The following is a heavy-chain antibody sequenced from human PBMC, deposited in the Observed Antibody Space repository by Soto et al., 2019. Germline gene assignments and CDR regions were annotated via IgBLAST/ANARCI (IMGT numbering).Heavy chain of an antibody. CDR1: GFTFSSYA. Sequence: PGGSLRLSCAASGFTFSSYAMSWVRQAPGKGLEWVSAISGSGGSTYYADSVKGRFTISRDNSKNTLYLQMNSLRAEDTAVYYCAKDLGGYYDSSGYYLPGAFDIWGQGTMVTVSS. D-gene: IGHD3-22*01. V-gene: IGHV3-23*01. J-gene: IGHJ3*02. CDR2: ISGSGGST. CDR3: AKDLGGYYDSSGYYLPGAFDI.